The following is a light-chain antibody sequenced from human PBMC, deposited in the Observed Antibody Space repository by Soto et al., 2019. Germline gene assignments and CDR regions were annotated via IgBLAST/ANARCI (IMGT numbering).Light chain of an antibody. V-gene: IGKV1-5*03. CDR3: QQHNAYPAT. Sequence: DIQMTQSPSTLSASVGDRVTITCRASQSISTWLAWYQQKPGKAPKLLIYMASTLESGVPSRFTGSASEPHFTLTISSLQPDDSSANYSQQHNAYPATFGQANTVAIK. J-gene: IGKJ1*01. CDR2: MAS. CDR1: QSISTW.